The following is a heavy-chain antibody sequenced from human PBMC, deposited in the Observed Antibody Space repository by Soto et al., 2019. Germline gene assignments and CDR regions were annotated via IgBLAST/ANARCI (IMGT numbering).Heavy chain of an antibody. CDR1: GYTFTSYG. J-gene: IGHJ4*02. CDR3: AREPNYFDD. Sequence: ASVKVSCKASGYTFTSYGISWVRQAPGQGLEGMGWISAHKGNKKYAQKLQGRVTMTTGTSTSTAYMELRSLRSDDTAVYYCAREPNYFDDWGQGTLVTVSS. V-gene: IGHV1-18*01. CDR2: ISAHKGNK.